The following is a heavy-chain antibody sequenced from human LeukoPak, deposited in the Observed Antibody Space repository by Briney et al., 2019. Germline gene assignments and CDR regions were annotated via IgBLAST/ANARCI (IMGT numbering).Heavy chain of an antibody. CDR1: GFTFSSYG. CDR2: IRSKANNYAT. Sequence: GGTLRLSCAASGFTFSSYGMSWVRQAPGKGLEWVGLIRSKANNYATAYAASVKGRFTISRDNAKNTLYLQMNSLRAEDTAVYYCARDHGLDDSSGTYYYYYYYMDVWGKGTTVTISS. J-gene: IGHJ6*03. CDR3: ARDHGLDDSSGTYYYYYYYMDV. V-gene: IGHV3-73*01. D-gene: IGHD3-22*01.